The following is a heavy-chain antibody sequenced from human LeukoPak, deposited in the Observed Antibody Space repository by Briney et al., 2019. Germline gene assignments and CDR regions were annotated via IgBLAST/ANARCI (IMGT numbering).Heavy chain of an antibody. CDR2: ISSSSSYI. CDR3: ARYCSSTSCLERNYFYCYYYYMDV. Sequence: PGGSLRLSCAASGFTFSSYSMNWVRQAPGKGLEWVSSISSSSSYIYYADSVKGRFTISRDNAKNSLYLQMNSLRAEDTAVYYCARYCSSTSCLERNYFYCYYYYMDVWGKGTTVTVSS. J-gene: IGHJ6*03. V-gene: IGHV3-21*01. CDR1: GFTFSSYS. D-gene: IGHD2-2*01.